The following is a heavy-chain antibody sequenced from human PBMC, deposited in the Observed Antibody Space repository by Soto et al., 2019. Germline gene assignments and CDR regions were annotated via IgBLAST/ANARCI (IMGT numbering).Heavy chain of an antibody. Sequence: EVQLVESGGGLVQPGGSLRLSCAASGFTFTSYWMTWVRQAPGKGLEWVANIKQDGGGKYYVGSVMGRITISRDNAENSLYLQFDSLRAEDAAVYYCARGAFPTWGTYPLDYWGQGTLVTVSS. J-gene: IGHJ4*02. CDR3: ARGAFPTWGTYPLDY. V-gene: IGHV3-7*04. CDR2: IKQDGGGK. D-gene: IGHD3-16*02. CDR1: GFTFTSYW.